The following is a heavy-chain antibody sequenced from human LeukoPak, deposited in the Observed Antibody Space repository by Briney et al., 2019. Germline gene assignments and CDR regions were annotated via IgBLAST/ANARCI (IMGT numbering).Heavy chain of an antibody. J-gene: IGHJ4*02. CDR2: ISGSGGDT. D-gene: IGHD3-22*01. CDR3: AKDQNYESSGSYGGFDF. Sequence: GLMVLSCAASGFSFSSHVMHWVRQAPGTGLEWVSGISGSGGDTYYADSVKGRFTISRDNSKNTLNLQMNSLRAEDTALYYCAKDQNYESSGSYGGFDFWGQGTLVTVSS. V-gene: IGHV3-23*01. CDR1: GFSFSSHV.